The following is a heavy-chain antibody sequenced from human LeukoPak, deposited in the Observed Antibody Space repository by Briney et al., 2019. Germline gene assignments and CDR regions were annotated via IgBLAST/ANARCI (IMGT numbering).Heavy chain of an antibody. CDR2: INHSGST. Sequence: SETLSLTCTVSGGSISSGGYYWSWIRQPPGKGLEWIGEINHSGSTNYNPSLKSRVTISVDTSKNQFSLKLSSVTAADTAVYYCARSLDSSYATGDDYWGQGTLVTVSS. D-gene: IGHD3-16*01. J-gene: IGHJ4*02. CDR3: ARSLDSSYATGDDY. V-gene: IGHV4-39*07. CDR1: GGSISSGGYY.